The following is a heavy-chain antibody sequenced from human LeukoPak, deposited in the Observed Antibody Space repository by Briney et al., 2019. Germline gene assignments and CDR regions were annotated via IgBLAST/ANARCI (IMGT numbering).Heavy chain of an antibody. Sequence: PGGSLRLSCAASGFTFSSYEMNWVRQAPGKGLEWVSYISLTGSTIYYADSVKGRFTISRDSAKNSVHLQMNSLRAEDTAVYYCARSDPWYSGSPYWGQGTLVTVSS. V-gene: IGHV3-48*03. CDR1: GFTFSSYE. D-gene: IGHD1-26*01. J-gene: IGHJ4*02. CDR2: ISLTGSTI. CDR3: ARSDPWYSGSPY.